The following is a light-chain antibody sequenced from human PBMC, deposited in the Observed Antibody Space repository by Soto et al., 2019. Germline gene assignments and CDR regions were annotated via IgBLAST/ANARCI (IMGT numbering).Light chain of an antibody. J-gene: IGKJ1*01. Sequence: DIQMTQSPSSLSASVGDRVTITCRASQTSATYINWYQQKSGSAPRLLIYEASGLQSGVPSRFSGSGSGTDFTLTISSLQPEDFATYYCQQSYSTPWTFGQGTKVDI. CDR2: EAS. CDR1: QTSATY. V-gene: IGKV1-39*01. CDR3: QQSYSTPWT.